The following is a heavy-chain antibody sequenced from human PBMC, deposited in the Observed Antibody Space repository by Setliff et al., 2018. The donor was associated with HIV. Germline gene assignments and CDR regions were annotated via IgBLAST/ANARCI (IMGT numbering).Heavy chain of an antibody. Sequence: SETLSLTCTVSGDPISTYYWSWVRKPPGKGLEWIGYVYYSASTSYSPSLRGRVTMSVDPSKNQFSLKLNSVTAADTAIYYCARGNYDTSDYYTNFYYYYMDVWGKGTAVTVSS. J-gene: IGHJ6*03. V-gene: IGHV4-59*01. CDR3: ARGNYDTSDYYTNFYYYYMDV. CDR2: VYYSAST. D-gene: IGHD3-22*01. CDR1: GDPISTYY.